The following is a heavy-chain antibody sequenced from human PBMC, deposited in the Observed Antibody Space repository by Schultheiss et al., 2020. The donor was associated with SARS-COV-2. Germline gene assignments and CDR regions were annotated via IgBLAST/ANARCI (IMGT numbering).Heavy chain of an antibody. CDR2: IYDSGKS. D-gene: IGHD6-13*01. V-gene: IGHV4-59*08. J-gene: IGHJ4*02. CDR1: GGSISSYY. Sequence: SETLSLTCTVSGGSISSYYWSWIRQPPGKGLEWIGYIYDSGKSNYSPSLRGRVTISVDTSRSQFYLRLTSVTAADTGVFYCARRGGSSWEFDSWGQGTRVTVSS. CDR3: ARRGGSSWEFDS.